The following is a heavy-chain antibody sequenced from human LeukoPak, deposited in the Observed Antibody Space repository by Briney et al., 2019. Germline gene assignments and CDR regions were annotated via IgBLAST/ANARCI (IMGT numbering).Heavy chain of an antibody. CDR2: VNSDESNT. D-gene: IGHD2-21*01. CDR3: ARGSDNYGGYVDY. Sequence: GGSLRLSCAASAFTFSSYWMEWVRPAPGKGLVWVSRVNSDESNTTYADSVKGRFTISRDNAKNTLYLQMNSLRAEDTAVYYCARGSDNYGGYVDYWGQGTLVTVSS. CDR1: AFTFSSYW. J-gene: IGHJ4*02. V-gene: IGHV3-74*01.